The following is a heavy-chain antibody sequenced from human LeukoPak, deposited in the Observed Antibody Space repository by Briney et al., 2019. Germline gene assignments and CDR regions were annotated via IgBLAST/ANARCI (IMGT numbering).Heavy chain of an antibody. CDR1: GFIFTNYG. D-gene: IGHD2-21*01. CDR2: ISYDGSNK. Sequence: GGSLRLSCTTSGFIFTNYGINWVRQAPGKGLEWVAVISYDGSNKYYADSVKGRFTISRDNSKNTLYLQMNSLRAEDTAVYYCARDVVRYYFDYWGQGTLVTVSS. CDR3: ARDVVRYYFDY. J-gene: IGHJ4*02. V-gene: IGHV3-30*19.